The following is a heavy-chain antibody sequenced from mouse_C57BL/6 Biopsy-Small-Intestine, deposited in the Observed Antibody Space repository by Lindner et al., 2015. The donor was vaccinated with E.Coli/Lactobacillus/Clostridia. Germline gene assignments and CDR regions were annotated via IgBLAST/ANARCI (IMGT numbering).Heavy chain of an antibody. CDR2: IHPGDGDT. CDR1: GYAFSNYW. V-gene: IGHV1-80*01. J-gene: IGHJ4*01. Sequence: VQLQESGPELVKPGASVKISCKASGYAFSNYWMNWVKQRPGKGLEWIGQIHPGDGDTNYNGKFKGKATLTADKSSSTAYMQLSSLTSEDSAVYFCAREYGAMDYWGQGTSVAVSS. CDR3: AREYGAMDY. D-gene: IGHD5-1*01.